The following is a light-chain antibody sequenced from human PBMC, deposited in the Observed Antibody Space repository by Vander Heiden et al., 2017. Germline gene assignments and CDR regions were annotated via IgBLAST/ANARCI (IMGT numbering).Light chain of an antibody. CDR3: QSYDSSLSVV. J-gene: IGLJ2*01. CDR2: GNS. Sequence: QSVLPQPPSVSGAPGQRVTISCTGSSSNIGAGYDVHWYQQLPGTAPKLLSYGNSNRPSGVPDRFSGSKSGTSASLAITGLQAEDEADYYCQSYDSSLSVVFGGGTKLTVL. V-gene: IGLV1-40*01. CDR1: SSNIGAGYD.